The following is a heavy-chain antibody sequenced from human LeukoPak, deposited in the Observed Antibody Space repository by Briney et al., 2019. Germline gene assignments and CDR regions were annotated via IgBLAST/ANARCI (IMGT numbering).Heavy chain of an antibody. D-gene: IGHD6-6*01. V-gene: IGHV1-69*05. CDR2: IIPIFGTA. Sequence: SVKVSCKASGGTFSSYAISWVRQAPGQGLEWMGGIIPIFGTANYAQKFQGRVTMTRDTSTSTVYMELNSLRSEDTAVYYCARGRSIAARPGYFQHWGQGTLVTVSS. CDR3: ARGRSIAARPGYFQH. J-gene: IGHJ1*01. CDR1: GGTFSSYA.